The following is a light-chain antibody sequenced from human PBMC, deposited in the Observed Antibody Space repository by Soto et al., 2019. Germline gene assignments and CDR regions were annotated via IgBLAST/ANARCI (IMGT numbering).Light chain of an antibody. J-gene: IGLJ2*01. CDR1: SSDVGAFNF. V-gene: IGLV2-14*03. CDR3: TSHTTTPPPVL. Sequence: QSALTQPASVSGSPGQSITISCTGTSSDVGAFNFVSWYQQHPGKAPKLMIYDVRHRPSGVSDRFSGSKSGNTASLTIYGLQAEDEADYYCTSHTTTPPPVLFGGGTKVTFL. CDR2: DVR.